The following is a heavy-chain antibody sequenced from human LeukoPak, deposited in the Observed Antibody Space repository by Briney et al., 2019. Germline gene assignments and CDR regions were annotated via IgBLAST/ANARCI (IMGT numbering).Heavy chain of an antibody. CDR2: IYTSGST. D-gene: IGHD6-6*01. CDR1: GGSISSYY. V-gene: IGHV4-4*07. Sequence: PSETLSLTCTVSGGSISSYYWSWIRQPAGKGLEWIGRIYTSGSTNYNPSLKSRVTMSVDTSKNQFSLKLSSVTAADTAVYYCARGIPSSSHGYYYYGMDVWGQGTTVTVSS. CDR3: ARGIPSSSHGYYYYGMDV. J-gene: IGHJ6*02.